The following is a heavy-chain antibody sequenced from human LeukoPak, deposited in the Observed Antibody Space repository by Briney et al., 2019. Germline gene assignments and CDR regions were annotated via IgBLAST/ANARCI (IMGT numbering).Heavy chain of an antibody. CDR3: ARQTYYYDSSGYPYYYGMDV. D-gene: IGHD3-22*01. CDR2: IYYSGST. V-gene: IGHV4-38-2*02. J-gene: IGHJ6*02. Sequence: SETLSLTCTVSGYSISSGYYWDWIRQPPGKGLQWIGYIYYSGSTNYNPSLKSRVTISVDTSKNQFSLKLSSVTAADTAVYYCARQTYYYDSSGYPYYYGMDVWGQGTTVTVSS. CDR1: GYSISSGYY.